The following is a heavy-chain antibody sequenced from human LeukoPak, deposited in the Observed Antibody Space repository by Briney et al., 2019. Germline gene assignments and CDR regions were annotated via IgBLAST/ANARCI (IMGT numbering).Heavy chain of an antibody. V-gene: IGHV3-30*18. CDR3: AKSYGGNSDGMDV. Sequence: GRSLRLSCAASGFTFSSYGMHWVRQAPGKGLEWVAVISYDGSNKYYADSMKGRFTISRDNSKNTLYLQMNSLRAEDTAVYYCAKSYGGNSDGMDVWGQGTTVTVSS. J-gene: IGHJ6*02. CDR1: GFTFSSYG. D-gene: IGHD4-23*01. CDR2: ISYDGSNK.